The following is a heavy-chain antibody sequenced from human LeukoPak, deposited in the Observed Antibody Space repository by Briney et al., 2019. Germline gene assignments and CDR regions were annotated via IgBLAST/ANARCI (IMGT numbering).Heavy chain of an antibody. V-gene: IGHV3-23*01. CDR1: GFTFSSYA. J-gene: IGHJ6*04. CDR3: AKGLIYDFWSGMDV. Sequence: PGGSLRLSCAASGFTFSSYAMSWVRQAPGKGLEWVSAISGSGGSTYYADSVKGRFTISRDNSKNTLYLQMNSLRAEDTAVYYCAKGLIYDFWSGMDVWGKGTTVTVSS. CDR2: ISGSGGST. D-gene: IGHD3-3*01.